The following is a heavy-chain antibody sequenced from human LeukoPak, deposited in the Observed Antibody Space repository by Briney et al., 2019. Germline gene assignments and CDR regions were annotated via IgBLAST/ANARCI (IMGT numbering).Heavy chain of an antibody. D-gene: IGHD3-22*01. CDR1: GYTFTSYY. CDR3: ARDEVAYYDSSGPEPFDY. CDR2: INPSAGST. Sequence: ASVKVSCKASGYTFTSYYMHWVRQAPGQGLEWMGIINPSAGSTSYAQKFQGRVTTTRDTSTSTVYMELSSLRSEDTAVYYCARDEVAYYDSSGPEPFDYWGQGTLVTVSS. V-gene: IGHV1-46*01. J-gene: IGHJ4*02.